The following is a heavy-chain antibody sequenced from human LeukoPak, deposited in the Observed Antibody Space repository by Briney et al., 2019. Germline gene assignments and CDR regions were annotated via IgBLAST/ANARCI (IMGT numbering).Heavy chain of an antibody. CDR1: GGSISSGSYY. CDR2: IYTSGST. D-gene: IGHD6-13*01. Sequence: SQTLSLTCTVSGGSISSGSYYWSWIRQPAGKGLEWIGRIYTSGSTNYNPSLKSRVTISVDTSKNQFSLKLSSVTAADTAVYYCASSPGYSTYNWSDPWGQGTLVTVSS. J-gene: IGHJ5*02. CDR3: ASSPGYSTYNWSDP. V-gene: IGHV4-61*02.